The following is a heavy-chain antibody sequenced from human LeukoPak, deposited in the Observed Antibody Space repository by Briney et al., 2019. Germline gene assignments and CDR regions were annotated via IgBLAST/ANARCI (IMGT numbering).Heavy chain of an antibody. Sequence: GGSLRLSCPASSSTFSTSAMTWARQAPGKGLEWVSAISGSGGSTYYADSVKGRYTISRDNSKNTLYLQMNSLRAEDTAVHYCANEDRNHGPSPGAFPPDLYSDYWGQGTLVTVSS. CDR3: ANEDRNHGPSPGAFPPDLYSDY. D-gene: IGHD1-14*01. V-gene: IGHV3-23*01. CDR1: SSTFSTSA. J-gene: IGHJ4*02. CDR2: ISGSGGST.